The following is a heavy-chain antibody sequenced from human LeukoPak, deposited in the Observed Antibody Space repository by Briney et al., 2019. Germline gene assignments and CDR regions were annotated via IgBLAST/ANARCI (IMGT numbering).Heavy chain of an antibody. CDR3: ARASGPYYDILTGYYSYNWFDP. CDR2: ISPSGGST. Sequence: GASVKVSCKAFGYTFTSNYMHWVRQAPGQGPEWMGVISPSGGSTTYAQKFQGRVTMTRNTSINTAYMELSSLRSEDTAVYYCARASGPYYDILTGYYSYNWFDPWGQGTLVTVSS. J-gene: IGHJ5*02. CDR1: GYTFTSNY. V-gene: IGHV1-46*01. D-gene: IGHD3-9*01.